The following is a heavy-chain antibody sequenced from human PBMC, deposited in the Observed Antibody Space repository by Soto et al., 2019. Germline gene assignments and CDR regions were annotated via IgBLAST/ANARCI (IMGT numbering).Heavy chain of an antibody. CDR3: ARVRIAVAGTFYY. CDR2: ISDYNGNT. Sequence: QVQLVQSGAEVKKPGASVKVSCKASGYTFNRYGISWVRQAPGQGLEWMGWISDYNGNTNYAQKHQGRVTMTTDTPTSTAYMELRSLRSEETAVYYCARVRIAVAGTFYYWGQGTLVTVSS. V-gene: IGHV1-18*01. J-gene: IGHJ4*02. D-gene: IGHD6-19*01. CDR1: GYTFNRYG.